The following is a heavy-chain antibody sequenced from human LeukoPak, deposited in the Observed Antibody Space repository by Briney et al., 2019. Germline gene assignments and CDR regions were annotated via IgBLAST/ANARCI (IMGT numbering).Heavy chain of an antibody. CDR3: ARASNRNSINFDY. Sequence: GGSLRLSCAASGFTFSSYWMHWVRQAPRKGLVWVSRINGDGSTSNYADSVKGRFTISRDNAKNTLYLQMNSLRAEDTAVYYCARASNRNSINFDYWGQGTLVTVSS. D-gene: IGHD1-1*01. CDR2: INGDGSTS. V-gene: IGHV3-74*01. J-gene: IGHJ4*02. CDR1: GFTFSSYW.